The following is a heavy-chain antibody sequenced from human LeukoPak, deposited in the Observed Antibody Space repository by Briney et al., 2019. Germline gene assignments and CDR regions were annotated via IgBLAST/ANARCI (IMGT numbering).Heavy chain of an antibody. CDR1: GFSLSTSGMR. J-gene: IGHJ6*02. V-gene: IGHV2-70*04. CDR2: IDWDDDK. CDR3: ARTSRYYGMDV. Sequence: SSPALVKPTQTLTLTCTFSGFSLSTSGMRVSWIRRPPGKALEWPARIDWDDDKYYISSLKTRLTISKDTSKNQVVLTMTNMDPVDTATYYCARTSRYYGMDVWGQGTTVTV.